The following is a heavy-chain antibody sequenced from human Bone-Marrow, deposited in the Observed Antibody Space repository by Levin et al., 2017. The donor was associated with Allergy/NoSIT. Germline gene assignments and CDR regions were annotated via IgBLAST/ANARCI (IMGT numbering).Heavy chain of an antibody. D-gene: IGHD4-17*01. CDR1: GFTFTDYA. CDR3: AKRASTSTTWAWDY. Sequence: GGSLRLSCAVSGFTFTDYAMTWVRQAPGRGLEWVSAINENGAYTAYADSVKGRFTISRDNSKYMLYLHMNSLRAEDTALYYCAKRASTSTTWAWDYWGQGSLVTVSS. V-gene: IGHV3-23*01. J-gene: IGHJ4*02. CDR2: INENGAYT.